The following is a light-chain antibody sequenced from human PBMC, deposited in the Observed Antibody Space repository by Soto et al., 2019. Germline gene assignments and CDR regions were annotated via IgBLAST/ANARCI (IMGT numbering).Light chain of an antibody. Sequence: QSVLTQPPAVSAAPGQKVTISCAGRRSDIGRNFVSWYQQLPGTAPKLLIYNNYQRASGVPDRFSGSKSGTSATLDITGLQTGDEADYYCGTLDSSLNTPWVFGGGTKLTVL. CDR3: GTLDSSLNTPWV. CDR2: NNY. J-gene: IGLJ3*02. CDR1: RSDIGRNF. V-gene: IGLV1-51*01.